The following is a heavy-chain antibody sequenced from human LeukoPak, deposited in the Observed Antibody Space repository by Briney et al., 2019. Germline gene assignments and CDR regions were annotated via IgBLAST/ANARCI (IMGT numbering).Heavy chain of an antibody. J-gene: IGHJ4*02. CDR1: GFTFSSYA. CDR2: ISGSGGST. Sequence: GGSLRLSCAASGFTFSSYAMSWVRQAPGKGLEWVSAISGSGGSTYYADSVKGRFTISRDNAKNSLYLQMNSLRAEGTAVYYCARAMRWLSDYWGQGTLVTVSS. V-gene: IGHV3-23*01. D-gene: IGHD5-24*01. CDR3: ARAMRWLSDY.